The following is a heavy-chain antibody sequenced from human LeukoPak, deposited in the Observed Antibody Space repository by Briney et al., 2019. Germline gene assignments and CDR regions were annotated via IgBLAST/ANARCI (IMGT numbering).Heavy chain of an antibody. V-gene: IGHV3-74*01. D-gene: IGHD3-3*01. Sequence: PGGSLRLSCAASGFSFSSYWMYWVRQGPGKGLVWVSRVNGDGSRTDYADSVKGRFTISRDNAKNTLYLQMNSLRAEDTAVYYCAKDPPYDFWSGYQPNWFDPWGQGTLVTVSS. CDR2: VNGDGSRT. CDR1: GFSFSSYW. CDR3: AKDPPYDFWSGYQPNWFDP. J-gene: IGHJ5*02.